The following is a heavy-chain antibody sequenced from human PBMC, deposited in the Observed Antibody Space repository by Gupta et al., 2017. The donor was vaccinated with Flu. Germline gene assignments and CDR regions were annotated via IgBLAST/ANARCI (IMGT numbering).Heavy chain of an antibody. D-gene: IGHD4-11*01. Sequence: QVQLQESGPGLVKPSETLSLTCTVSGGSISSYYWSWNRQPPGKGLEWIGYIYYSGSTNYNPSLKSRVTISVDTSKNQFSLKLSSVTAADTAVYYCARRVTTDPQQYYFDYWGQGTLVTVSS. V-gene: IGHV4-59*08. CDR1: GGSISSYY. CDR2: IYYSGST. CDR3: ARRVTTDPQQYYFDY. J-gene: IGHJ4*02.